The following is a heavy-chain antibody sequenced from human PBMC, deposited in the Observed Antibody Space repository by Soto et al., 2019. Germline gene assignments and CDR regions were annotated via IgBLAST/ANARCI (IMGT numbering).Heavy chain of an antibody. CDR2: ISGSGGST. D-gene: IGHD2-15*01. V-gene: IGHV3-23*01. CDR1: GFTFSSYA. Sequence: GGSLRLSCAASGFTFSSYAMSWVRQAPGKGLEWVSAISGSGGSTYYADSVKGRFTISRDHTKNTLYLQMNSLRAEDTAVYYCAKDAPVVVVAATFAFDIWGQGTMVTVSS. CDR3: AKDAPVVVVAATFAFDI. J-gene: IGHJ3*02.